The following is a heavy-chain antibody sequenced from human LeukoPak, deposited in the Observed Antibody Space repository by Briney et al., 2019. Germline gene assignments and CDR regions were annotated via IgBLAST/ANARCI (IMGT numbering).Heavy chain of an antibody. CDR1: GFIASSAW. CDR3: TTPPSFYYGSGSYGY. D-gene: IGHD3-10*01. J-gene: IGHJ4*02. V-gene: IGHV3-15*01. CDR2: IKSKTDGETT. Sequence: GGSLRLSCVVSGFIASSAWMNWVRQAPGKGLEWVGRIKSKTDGETTDYAAPVKGRFTISRADSKNTLFLQMSSLKTEDTAVYYCTTPPSFYYGSGSYGYWGQGTLVTVSS.